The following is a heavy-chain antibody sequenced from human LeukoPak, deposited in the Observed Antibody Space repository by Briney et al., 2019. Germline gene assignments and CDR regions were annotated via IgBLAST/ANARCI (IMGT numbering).Heavy chain of an antibody. Sequence: SETLSLTCTVSGGSISSGEYYWSWIRQPPGKGLEWIGYIYYSGSTYYNPSLKSRVTISVDTSKNQFSLKLSSVTAADTAVYYCAGLTYYYGSGNDYWVQGTLVTVSS. CDR3: AGLTYYYGSGNDY. CDR2: IYYSGST. D-gene: IGHD3-10*01. CDR1: GGSISSGEYY. V-gene: IGHV4-30-4*01. J-gene: IGHJ4*02.